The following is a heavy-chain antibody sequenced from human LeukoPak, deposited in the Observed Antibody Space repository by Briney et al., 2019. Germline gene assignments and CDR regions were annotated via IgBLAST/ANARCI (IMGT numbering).Heavy chain of an antibody. Sequence: ASVKVSCKASGYTFTSYGISWVRQAPGQGLEWMGWISAYNGNTNYAQKLQGRVTMTTDTSMSTAYMELRSLRSDDTAVYYCARDARSPPYCSGGSCYSSYYYYYYGMAVWGQGTTVTVSS. J-gene: IGHJ6*02. CDR3: ARDARSPPYCSGGSCYSSYYYYYYGMAV. D-gene: IGHD2-15*01. V-gene: IGHV1-18*01. CDR2: ISAYNGNT. CDR1: GYTFTSYG.